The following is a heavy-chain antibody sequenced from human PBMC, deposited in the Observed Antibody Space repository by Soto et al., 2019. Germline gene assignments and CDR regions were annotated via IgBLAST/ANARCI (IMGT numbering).Heavy chain of an antibody. CDR2: ISSSTFSI. J-gene: IGHJ4*02. Sequence: GGSLRLSCAASGFTFSRYGMTWVRQAPGKGLEWVSYISSSTFSIYYADSVKGRFTVSRDNAKNSLFLQMNSLRDEDTAVYFCARARRGSAVIGHFDFWGQGTLVTVSS. CDR1: GFTFSRYG. V-gene: IGHV3-48*02. CDR3: ARARRGSAVIGHFDF. D-gene: IGHD3-22*01.